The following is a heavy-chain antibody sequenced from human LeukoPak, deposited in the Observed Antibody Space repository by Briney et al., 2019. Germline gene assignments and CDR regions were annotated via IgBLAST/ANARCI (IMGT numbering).Heavy chain of an antibody. Sequence: ASVKVSCKASGYMFTDYYIHWVRRAPGQGLKWMGWMNPDNGDTNYAQKFQGRVTMTRDTSISTAYMELSSLRSDDTAVYYCATPLKGVGGRDYWGQGTLVTVSS. J-gene: IGHJ4*02. CDR3: ATPLKGVGGRDY. CDR1: GYMFTDYY. V-gene: IGHV1-2*02. D-gene: IGHD1-26*01. CDR2: MNPDNGDT.